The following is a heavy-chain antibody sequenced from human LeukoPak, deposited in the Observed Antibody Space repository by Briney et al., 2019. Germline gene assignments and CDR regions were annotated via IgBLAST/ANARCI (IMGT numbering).Heavy chain of an antibody. CDR2: ISYDGSNK. Sequence: GGSLRLSCAASGFTFNSHGMHWVRQAPGKGLEWVAVISYDGSNKYYGDSVKGRFTISRDNSKNTLYLQMNSLRAEDTAVFYCAKGAWMQLWDAFDIWGQGTMVTVSS. V-gene: IGHV3-30*18. CDR3: AKGAWMQLWDAFDI. D-gene: IGHD5-18*01. J-gene: IGHJ3*02. CDR1: GFTFNSHG.